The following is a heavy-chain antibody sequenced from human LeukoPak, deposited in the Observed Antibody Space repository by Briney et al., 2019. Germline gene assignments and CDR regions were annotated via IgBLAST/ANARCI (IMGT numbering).Heavy chain of an antibody. J-gene: IGHJ4*02. CDR3: AMQLVNFDY. V-gene: IGHV4-59*12. Sequence: SQTLSLTCTVSGGSISSYYWSWIREPPGKGLEWIGDIYYSGSTNYNPSLKSRVTISVDTSKNQFSLKLSSVTAADTAVYYCAMQLVNFDYWGQGTLVTVSS. CDR2: IYYSGST. D-gene: IGHD6-13*01. CDR1: GGSISSYY.